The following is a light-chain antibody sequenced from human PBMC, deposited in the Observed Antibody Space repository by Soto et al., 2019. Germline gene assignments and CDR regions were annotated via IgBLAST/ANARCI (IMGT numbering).Light chain of an antibody. V-gene: IGLV1-44*01. CDR3: AAWDDSLNGHV. J-gene: IGLJ1*01. CDR2: SNN. Sequence: QSALTQPPSASGTPGQRVTMSCSGSSSNIGSNAVNWYQQLPGTAPKLLIYSNNQRPSGVPDRFSGSKSGTSASLAIRGLQSGDEADYYCAAWDDSLNGHVFGTGTKVTVL. CDR1: SSNIGSNA.